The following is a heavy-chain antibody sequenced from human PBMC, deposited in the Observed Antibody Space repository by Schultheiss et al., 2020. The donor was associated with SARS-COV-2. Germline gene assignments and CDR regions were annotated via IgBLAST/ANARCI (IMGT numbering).Heavy chain of an antibody. CDR2: IWYDGSNK. D-gene: IGHD6-13*01. J-gene: IGHJ4*02. CDR3: AKARYSSSSYFDY. Sequence: GESLKISCAASGFTFSSYGMHWVRQAPGKGLEWVAVIWYDGSNKYYADSVKGRFTISRDNSKNTLYLQMNSLRAEDTAVYYCAKARYSSSSYFDYWGQGTLVTVSS. V-gene: IGHV3-33*06. CDR1: GFTFSSYG.